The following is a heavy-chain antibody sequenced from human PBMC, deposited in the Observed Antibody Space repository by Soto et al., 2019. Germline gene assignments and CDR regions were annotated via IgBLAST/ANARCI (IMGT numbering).Heavy chain of an antibody. CDR3: ARGGLGFGEFTSYYYGMDV. V-gene: IGHV1-18*01. D-gene: IGHD3-10*01. CDR2: ISAYNGNT. Sequence: ASVKVSCKASGYTFTSYGISWVRQAPGQGLEGMGWISAYNGNTNYAQKLQGRVTMTTDTSTSTAYMELRSLRSDDTAVYYCARGGLGFGEFTSYYYGMDVWGQGTTVTVYS. J-gene: IGHJ6*02. CDR1: GYTFTSYG.